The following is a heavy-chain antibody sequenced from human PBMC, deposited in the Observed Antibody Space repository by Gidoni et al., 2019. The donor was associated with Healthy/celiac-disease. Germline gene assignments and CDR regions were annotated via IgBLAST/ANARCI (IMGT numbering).Heavy chain of an antibody. CDR1: GGPISSYY. J-gene: IGHJ6*02. D-gene: IGHD3-3*01. CDR2: IYYSGST. Sequence: QVQLQESGPGLVKPSETLSLTCTVSGGPISSYYWSWIRQPPGKGLEWIGYIYYSGSTNYNPSLKSRVTISVDTSKNQFSLKLSSVTAADTAVYYCARVLRFSYGMDVWGQGTTVTVSS. V-gene: IGHV4-59*01. CDR3: ARVLRFSYGMDV.